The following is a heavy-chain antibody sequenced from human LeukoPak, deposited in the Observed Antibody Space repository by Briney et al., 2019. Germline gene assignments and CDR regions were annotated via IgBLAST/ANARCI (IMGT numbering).Heavy chain of an antibody. D-gene: IGHD3-10*01. V-gene: IGHV1-69*04. CDR3: ARDWAPMVRYWFDP. CDR1: GGTFSSYA. J-gene: IGHJ5*02. Sequence: GASVKVSCKASGGTFSSYAISWVRQAPGQGLEWMGRIIPIFGIANYAQKFQGRVTITADKSTSTAYMELSSLRSGDTAVYYCARDWAPMVRYWFDPWGQGTLVTVSS. CDR2: IIPIFGIA.